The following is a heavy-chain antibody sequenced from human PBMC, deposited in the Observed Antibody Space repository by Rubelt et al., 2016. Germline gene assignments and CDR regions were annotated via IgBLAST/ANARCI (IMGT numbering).Heavy chain of an antibody. CDR1: GFTFSTFS. V-gene: IGHV3-7*01. J-gene: IGHJ4*02. CDR3: ARSRLGDLD. D-gene: IGHD3-10*01. Sequence: EVQLVESGGGLVQPGGSLRLSCAASGFTFSTFSMTWVRQAPGKGLEWVANINQAGSEEHYVGSVKGRFTISRDNTKNSLYLQMNSLRDDDTAIYYCARSRLGDLDWGQGTLVTVSS. CDR2: INQAGSEE.